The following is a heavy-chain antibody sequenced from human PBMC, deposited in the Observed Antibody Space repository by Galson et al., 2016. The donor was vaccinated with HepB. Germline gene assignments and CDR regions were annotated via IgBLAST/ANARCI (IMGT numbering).Heavy chain of an antibody. CDR1: GGSITTRFSH. CDR2: IYYTGTN. V-gene: IGHV4-39*01. CDR3: ATVTYDSSGYPI. D-gene: IGHD3-22*01. J-gene: IGHJ3*01. Sequence: LSLTCSVSGGSITTRFSHWGWIRQPPGKGLESIGFIYYTGTNDYNPSLNGRVSVSVDTSKNQFSLTLSSVTAADTGIYYCATVTYDSSGYPIWGRGTMVTVSS.